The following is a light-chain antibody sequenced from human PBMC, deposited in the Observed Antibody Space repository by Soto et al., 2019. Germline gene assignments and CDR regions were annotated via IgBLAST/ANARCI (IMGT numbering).Light chain of an antibody. Sequence: VLTQSPGTLSLSPGESATLSCRASQSVRSTYLAWYQQKPGHAPRLLIYDASSRATDIPDRFSGSGSGTEFTLTISGLEPEDFAVYYCQHYGNSLWTFGQGTRVIFK. J-gene: IGKJ1*01. CDR2: DAS. V-gene: IGKV3-20*01. CDR1: QSVRSTY. CDR3: QHYGNSLWT.